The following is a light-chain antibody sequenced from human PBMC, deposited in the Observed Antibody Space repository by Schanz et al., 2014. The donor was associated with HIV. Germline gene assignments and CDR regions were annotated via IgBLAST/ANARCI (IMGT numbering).Light chain of an antibody. V-gene: IGLV2-8*01. Sequence: QSALTQPPSASGSPGQSITISCTGLNSDISTYNYVSWYQQNPGKAPNLIIYDVNKRPSAVPDRFSGSRSGNTASLTVSGLQAEDEGDYFCSSYEGNNILVFGGGTKLPVL. CDR3: SSYEGNNILV. CDR2: DVN. CDR1: NSDISTYNY. J-gene: IGLJ3*02.